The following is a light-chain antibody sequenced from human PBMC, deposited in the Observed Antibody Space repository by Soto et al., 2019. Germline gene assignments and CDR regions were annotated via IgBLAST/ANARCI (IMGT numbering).Light chain of an antibody. CDR1: RSLSSSY. Sequence: EIVLTQSPGTLSLSPGERANLSCRASRSLSSSYVVWYQQKPGQAPRLLIYAASRRATGIPDRFSGSGSATEYFLIISRLEPEDFAVYYCQQQGTFGQGTKGDIK. J-gene: IGKJ2*01. CDR2: AAS. V-gene: IGKV3-20*01. CDR3: QQQGT.